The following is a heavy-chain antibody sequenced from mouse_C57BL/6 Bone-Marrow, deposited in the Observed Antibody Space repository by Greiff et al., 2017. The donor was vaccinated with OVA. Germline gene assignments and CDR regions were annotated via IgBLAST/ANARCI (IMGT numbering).Heavy chain of an antibody. CDR2: IYYSGTI. CDR1: GISITTGNYR. D-gene: IGHD1-1*01. CDR3: ARDGGFYGSSLYYFDY. V-gene: IGHV3-5*01. J-gene: IGHJ2*01. Sequence: EVHLVESGPGLVKPSQTVFLTCTVTGISITTGNYRWSWIRQFPGNKLEWIGYIYYSGTITYNPSLTSRTTITRDTPKNQFFLEMNSLTAEDTATYYCARDGGFYGSSLYYFDYWGQGTTLTVSS.